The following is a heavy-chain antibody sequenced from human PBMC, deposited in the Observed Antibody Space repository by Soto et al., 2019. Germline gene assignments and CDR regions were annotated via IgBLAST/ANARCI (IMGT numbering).Heavy chain of an antibody. CDR1: GFTFSTYG. Sequence: GGSLRLSCVASGFTFSTYGMHWVRQAPGKGLEWVAIIWYDGSKKYYADSVKGRFTISRDNSKNTLYLQMNSLRAEDTAVYYCARSPIVTVEFDYWGQGTLVTVSS. D-gene: IGHD4-17*01. J-gene: IGHJ4*02. CDR3: ARSPIVTVEFDY. CDR2: IWYDGSKK. V-gene: IGHV3-33*01.